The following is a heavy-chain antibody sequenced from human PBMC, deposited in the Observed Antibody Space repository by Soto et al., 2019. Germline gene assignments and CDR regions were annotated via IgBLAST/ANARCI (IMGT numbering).Heavy chain of an antibody. J-gene: IGHJ4*02. D-gene: IGHD3-10*01. CDR3: AKETAKGYYGSGSYPNPLDY. V-gene: IGHV3-23*01. Sequence: GGSLRLSCAASGFTFSSYAMSWVRQAPGKGLEWVSTISNSGDSTYYADSVKGRFTISRDNSKNTLYVQMNSLRAEDTAVYYCAKETAKGYYGSGSYPNPLDYWGQGTLVTVSS. CDR1: GFTFSSYA. CDR2: ISNSGDST.